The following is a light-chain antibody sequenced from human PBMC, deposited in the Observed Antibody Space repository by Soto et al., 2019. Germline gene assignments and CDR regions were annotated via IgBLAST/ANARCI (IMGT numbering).Light chain of an antibody. CDR1: QSVSSNY. CDR3: QQYDTSPRT. CDR2: GAS. Sequence: EIELTQSRGTLSLSPGERATLSCRASQSVSSNYLAWYQQKRGQAPRLLIYGASSRATGIPTRFSGSGSGTDFTLTISRLEPEDFAVYYCQQYDTSPRTFGQGTKVEI. V-gene: IGKV3-20*01. J-gene: IGKJ1*01.